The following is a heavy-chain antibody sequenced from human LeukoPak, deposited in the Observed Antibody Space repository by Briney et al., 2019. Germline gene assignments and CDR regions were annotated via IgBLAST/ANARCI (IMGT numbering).Heavy chain of an antibody. J-gene: IGHJ4*02. Sequence: ASVKVSCKASGYTFTGYYIHCVRQAPGKGLEWMGGFDPEDGETIYAQKFQGRVTMTEDTSTDTAYMELSSLRSEDTAVYYCATVPNCSGGSCSYYFDYWGQGTLVTVSS. D-gene: IGHD2-15*01. CDR2: FDPEDGET. CDR1: GYTFTGYY. V-gene: IGHV1-24*01. CDR3: ATVPNCSGGSCSYYFDY.